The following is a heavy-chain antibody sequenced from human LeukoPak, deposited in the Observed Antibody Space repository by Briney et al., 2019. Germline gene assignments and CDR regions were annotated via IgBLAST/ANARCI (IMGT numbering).Heavy chain of an antibody. Sequence: GGSLRLSCAASGFTFSSYGMHWVRQAPGKGLEWVAVISYDGGNKYYADSVKGRFTISRDNSKNTLYLQMNSLRAEDTAVYYCAKDRAGAFDIWGQGTMVTVSS. D-gene: IGHD6-19*01. CDR3: AKDRAGAFDI. CDR1: GFTFSSYG. CDR2: ISYDGGNK. J-gene: IGHJ3*02. V-gene: IGHV3-30*18.